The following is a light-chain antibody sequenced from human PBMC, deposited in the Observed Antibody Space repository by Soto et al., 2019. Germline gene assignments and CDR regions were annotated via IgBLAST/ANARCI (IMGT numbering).Light chain of an antibody. Sequence: QSALTQPASVSGSPGQSITISCTGTSSDVGSHNFVSWYQQHPGKAPELMLYEVNKRPSGVSNRFSGSKSGNTASLTISGLQAEDVADYYCYSYVGRISFGGGTKVTVL. CDR2: EVN. CDR3: YSYVGRIS. CDR1: SSDVGSHNF. J-gene: IGLJ2*01. V-gene: IGLV2-23*02.